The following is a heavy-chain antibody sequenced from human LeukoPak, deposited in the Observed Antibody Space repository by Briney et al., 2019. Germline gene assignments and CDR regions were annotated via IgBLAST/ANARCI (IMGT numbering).Heavy chain of an antibody. CDR1: GYTFNGYY. J-gene: IGHJ5*02. V-gene: IGHV1-2*02. CDR2: INPNSGGT. Sequence: ASVKVSCKASGYTFNGYYMHWVRQAPGQGLDWMGWINPNSGGTNYAQKFQGRVTMTRDTSISTAYMELSRLRSDDTAVYYCARVMSDITMTVRRWFDPWGQGTLVTVSS. D-gene: IGHD3-22*01. CDR3: ARVMSDITMTVRRWFDP.